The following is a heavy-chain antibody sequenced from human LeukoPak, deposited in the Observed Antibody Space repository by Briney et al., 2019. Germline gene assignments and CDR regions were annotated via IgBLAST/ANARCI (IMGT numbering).Heavy chain of an antibody. CDR1: GGSFSGYY. CDR2: INHSGST. CDR3: ARGQGYCSGGSCYLVY. D-gene: IGHD2-15*01. J-gene: IGHJ4*02. Sequence: PSETLSLTCAVYGGSFSGYYWSWIRQPPGKGLEWIGEINHSGSTNYNPSLKSRVTISVDTSKNQFSLKLSSVTAADTAVHYCARGQGYCSGGSCYLVYWGQGTLVTGSS. V-gene: IGHV4-34*01.